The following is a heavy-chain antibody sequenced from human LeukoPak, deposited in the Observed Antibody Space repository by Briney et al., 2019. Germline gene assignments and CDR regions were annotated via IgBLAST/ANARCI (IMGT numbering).Heavy chain of an antibody. CDR3: ARLTPPFDY. CDR2: INSDGSTT. D-gene: IGHD3-16*01. CDR1: GFTFSSYW. V-gene: IGHV3-74*01. J-gene: IGHJ4*02. Sequence: GGSLRLSCAASGFTFSSYWMHWFRQAPRKGLVWVARINSDGSTTNYADSVEGRFTISRDNAKNTLYLQMNSLRAEDTAVYYCARLTPPFDYWGQGTLVTVSS.